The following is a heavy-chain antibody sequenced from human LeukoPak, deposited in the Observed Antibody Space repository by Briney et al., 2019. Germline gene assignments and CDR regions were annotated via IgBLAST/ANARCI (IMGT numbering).Heavy chain of an antibody. CDR1: GGSFSGYY. J-gene: IGHJ5*02. V-gene: IGHV4-34*01. CDR3: ARDLSEGAPPEGFDP. Sequence: PSETLSLTCAVYGGSFSGYYWSWIRQPPGKGLEWIGEINHSGSTNYNPSLKSRVTISVDTSKNQFSLKLSSVTAADTAVYYCARDLSEGAPPEGFDPWGQGTLVTVSS. CDR2: INHSGST. D-gene: IGHD1-26*01.